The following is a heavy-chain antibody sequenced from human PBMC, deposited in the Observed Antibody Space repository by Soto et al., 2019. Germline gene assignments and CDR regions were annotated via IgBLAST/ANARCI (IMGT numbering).Heavy chain of an antibody. CDR1: GYTFTPYD. CDR3: VRESSTSTPI. Sequence: GASVKVSCKAAGYTFTPYDINWVRQASGLGLEWMGWVNPNSANTGYAQKFRGRVSMTRNTSINTAFMELSSLRSEDSAVYYCVRESSTSTPIWGQGTVVTVSS. CDR2: VNPNSANT. J-gene: IGHJ4*03. V-gene: IGHV1-8*01. D-gene: IGHD2-2*01.